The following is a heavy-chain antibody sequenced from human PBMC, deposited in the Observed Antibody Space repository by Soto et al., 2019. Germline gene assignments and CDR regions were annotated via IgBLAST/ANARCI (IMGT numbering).Heavy chain of an antibody. J-gene: IGHJ4*01. CDR3: AIQDCTNDVCLEAAVTVGGGLDY. D-gene: IGHD2-8*01. Sequence: EVQLVESGGGLVQPGKALRLSCAASGFTFSKYWMHWVRQAPGKGPVWVSYISSDGTTTDYADSVKGRFTISRDNAKNALNQQMDSLRVEDTAVYYCAIQDCTNDVCLEAAVTVGGGLDYWGHGAQVTVAS. CDR2: ISSDGTTT. V-gene: IGHV3-74*01. CDR1: GFTFSKYW.